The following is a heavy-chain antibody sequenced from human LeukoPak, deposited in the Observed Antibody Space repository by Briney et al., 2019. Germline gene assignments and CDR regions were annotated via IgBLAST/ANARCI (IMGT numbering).Heavy chain of an antibody. CDR2: IYYSGST. V-gene: IGHV4-39*07. CDR1: GGSISSSSYY. CDR3: ARDKLATGWFDP. J-gene: IGHJ5*02. Sequence: KTSETLSLTCTVSGGSISSSSYYWGWIRQPPGKGLEWIGSIYYSGSTYYNPSLKSRVTISVDKSKNQFSLKLSSVTAADTAVYYCARDKLATGWFDPWGQGTLVTVSS. D-gene: IGHD1-26*01.